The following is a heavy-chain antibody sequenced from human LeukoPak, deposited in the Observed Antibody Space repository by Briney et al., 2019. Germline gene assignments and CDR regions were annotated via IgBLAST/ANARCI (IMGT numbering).Heavy chain of an antibody. CDR3: ARSIMYGDHGEDI. Sequence: GGSLRLSCEASGFNFNSYSFNWVRQAPGKGLEWISYINSVGGTTFYADSVKGRFTISRDNAKNTVYLQMDSLRAEDAAIYYCARSIMYGDHGEDIWGQGTVVAVSS. D-gene: IGHD4-17*01. CDR1: GFNFNSYS. J-gene: IGHJ3*02. V-gene: IGHV3-48*04. CDR2: INSVGGTT.